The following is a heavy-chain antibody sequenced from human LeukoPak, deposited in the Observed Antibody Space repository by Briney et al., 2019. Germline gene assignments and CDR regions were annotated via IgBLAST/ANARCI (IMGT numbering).Heavy chain of an antibody. V-gene: IGHV4-4*02. D-gene: IGHD6-13*01. CDR1: GGSISSTSW. CDR3: ARASGYSKRYFDY. J-gene: IGHJ4*02. Sequence: PSETLSLTCTVSGGSISSTSWYCCVRQPPGKGLEYIGDIYHSGTTNYSPSLKSRVTMSVDESKNQFSLKLSSVTAADTAVYYCARASGYSKRYFDYWGQGTLVTVSS. CDR2: IYHSGTT.